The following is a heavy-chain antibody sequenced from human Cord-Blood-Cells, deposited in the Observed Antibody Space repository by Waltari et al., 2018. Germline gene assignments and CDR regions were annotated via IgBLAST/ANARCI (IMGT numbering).Heavy chain of an antibody. CDR1: GYTFTGYY. CDR2: INPNMGGT. V-gene: IGHV1-2*02. CDR3: ARDLNYWYFDL. Sequence: QVQLVQPGAEVKKPGASVKVSCKASGYTFTGYYMHWVGQATGQGVEWMAWINPNMGGTNYAQKFQGRVTMTRDTSISTAYMELSRLRSDDTAVYYCARDLNYWYFDLWGRGTLVTVSS. J-gene: IGHJ2*01.